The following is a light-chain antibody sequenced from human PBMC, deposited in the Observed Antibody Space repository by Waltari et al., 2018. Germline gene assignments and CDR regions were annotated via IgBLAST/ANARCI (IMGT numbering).Light chain of an antibody. CDR2: GAS. CDR3: QQYYDGPRT. Sequence: DIQMTQSPSSLSASFGDRVTITCRASQDISNSLAWYQQKLGRAPKLLLHGASRLESGVPSRFSGRGSGTDYTLTISSLHPEDFATYYCQQYYDGPRTFGQGTKVELK. J-gene: IGKJ1*01. V-gene: IGKV1-NL1*01. CDR1: QDISNS.